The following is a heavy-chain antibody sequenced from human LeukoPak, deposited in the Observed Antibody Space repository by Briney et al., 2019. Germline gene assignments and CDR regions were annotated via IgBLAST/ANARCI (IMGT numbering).Heavy chain of an antibody. D-gene: IGHD3-3*01. CDR2: IYYSGSN. CDR1: GCSISSYY. CDR3: ARTPWKGVVIVPNWFDP. Sequence: SETLSLTCTVSGCSISSYYWSWIRQPPGKGLEWIGYIYYSGSNNYNPSLKSRVTISVDTSKNQFSLKLSSVTAADTAVYYCARTPWKGVVIVPNWFDPWGQGTLVTVSS. J-gene: IGHJ5*02. V-gene: IGHV4-59*01.